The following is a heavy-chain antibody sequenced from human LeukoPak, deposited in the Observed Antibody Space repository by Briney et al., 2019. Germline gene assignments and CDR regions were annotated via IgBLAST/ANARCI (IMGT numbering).Heavy chain of an antibody. Sequence: GGSLRPSCAASGFTLSSYTMNWVRQAPGKGLEWVSGISVSADSTFYADSVKGRFTISRDNSKNTLYLQVNSLRDEDTAVYYCARRKTYDYWGQGTLVTVSS. CDR3: ARRKTYDY. V-gene: IGHV3-23*01. CDR1: GFTLSSYT. J-gene: IGHJ4*02. D-gene: IGHD1-14*01. CDR2: ISVSADST.